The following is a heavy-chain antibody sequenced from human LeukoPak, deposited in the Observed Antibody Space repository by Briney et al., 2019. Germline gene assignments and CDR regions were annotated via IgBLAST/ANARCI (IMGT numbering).Heavy chain of an antibody. V-gene: IGHV3-33*01. CDR3: ARGESTYYLSHFDS. CDR2: IWYDGSNK. J-gene: IGHJ4*02. D-gene: IGHD3-22*01. CDR1: GFTFSSYG. Sequence: PGRSLRLSCAASGFTFSSYGMHWVRQAPGKGLEWVAVIWYDGSNKYYADSVKGRFTISRDNSKNTLYLQMNSLRDEDTAVYYCARGESTYYLSHFDSWGQGTLVTVSS.